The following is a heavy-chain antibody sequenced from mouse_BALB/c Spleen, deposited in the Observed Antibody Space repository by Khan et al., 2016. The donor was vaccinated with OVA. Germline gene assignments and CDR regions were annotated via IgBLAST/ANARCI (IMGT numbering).Heavy chain of an antibody. Sequence: QVQLKESGPGLVAPSPSLSITCTASGFSLTSYGVHWVRQPPGKGLEWLGVIWAGGSTNYNSAPMSRLSILKDNSKSQVSLKLTSLQTVDTALYCCARLEDIWGQGTTLTVSS. CDR2: IWAGGST. D-gene: IGHD1-3*01. CDR3: ARLEDI. V-gene: IGHV2-9*02. J-gene: IGHJ2*01. CDR1: GFSLTSYG.